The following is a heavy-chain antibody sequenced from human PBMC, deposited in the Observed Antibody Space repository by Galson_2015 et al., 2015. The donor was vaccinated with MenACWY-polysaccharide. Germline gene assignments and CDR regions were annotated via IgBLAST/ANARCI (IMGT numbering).Heavy chain of an antibody. J-gene: IGHJ5*02. CDR3: ARGRVPAAKANWFDP. CDR1: GYTFTSYD. D-gene: IGHD2-2*01. V-gene: IGHV1-8*01. Sequence: SVKVSCKASGYTFTSYDINWVRQATGQGLEWMGWMNSNSGNTGYAQEFQGRVTMTRNTSISTAYMELSSLRSEDTAVYYCARGRVPAAKANWFDPWGQGTLVTVSS. CDR2: MNSNSGNT.